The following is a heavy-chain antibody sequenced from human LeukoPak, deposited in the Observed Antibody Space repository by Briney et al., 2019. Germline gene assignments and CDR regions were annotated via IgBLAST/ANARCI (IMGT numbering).Heavy chain of an antibody. V-gene: IGHV3-21*01. Sequence: GGSLRLSCAASAFTFSSYSMNWVRQAPGKGLEWVSSISSSSSYIYYADSVKGRFTISRDNAKNSLYLQMNSLRAEDTAVYYCAREVREVTTGYWGQGTLVTVSS. CDR3: AREVREVTTGY. CDR1: AFTFSSYS. CDR2: ISSSSSYI. D-gene: IGHD4-17*01. J-gene: IGHJ4*02.